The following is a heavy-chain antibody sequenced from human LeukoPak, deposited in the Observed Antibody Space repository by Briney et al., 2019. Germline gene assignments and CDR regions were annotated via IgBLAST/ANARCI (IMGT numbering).Heavy chain of an antibody. CDR2: IYPGDSDT. CDR3: ARRRTQGGWHTSRYFDY. Sequence: GESLKISCKGSGYSFTSYWIGWVRQMPGKGLEWMGIIYPGDSDTRYSPSFQGQVTISADKSISTAYLQWSSLKASDTAMYYCARRRTQGGWHTSRYFDYWGQGTLVTVSS. D-gene: IGHD6-19*01. V-gene: IGHV5-51*01. J-gene: IGHJ4*02. CDR1: GYSFTSYW.